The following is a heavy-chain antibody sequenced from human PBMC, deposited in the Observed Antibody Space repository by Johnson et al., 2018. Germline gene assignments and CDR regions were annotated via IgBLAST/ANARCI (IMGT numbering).Heavy chain of an antibody. CDR2: IIPIFGTP. CDR1: GVTFSRYA. Sequence: VQLVESGAEVKKPGSSVKVSCKASGVTFSRYAISWVRQAPGPGLEWMGGIIPIFGTPTYAQNFQGRGTITADESTSTAYMELSSLRSEDTAVLYCASRNSSGYYYGAFDIWGQGTMVTVSS. J-gene: IGHJ3*02. D-gene: IGHD3-22*01. V-gene: IGHV1-69*01. CDR3: ASRNSSGYYYGAFDI.